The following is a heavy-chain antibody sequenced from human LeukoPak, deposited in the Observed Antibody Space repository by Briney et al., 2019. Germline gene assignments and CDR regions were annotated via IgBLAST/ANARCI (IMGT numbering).Heavy chain of an antibody. CDR2: ISAYNGNT. CDR3: ARPVDYDSSGYYS. Sequence: ASVKVSCKASGYTFTSYGISWVRQAPGQGLEWMGWISAYNGNTNYAQKLQGRVTMTTDTSTSTAYMELSRLRSDDTAVYYCARPVDYDSSGYYSWGQGTLVTVSS. V-gene: IGHV1-18*01. CDR1: GYTFTSYG. J-gene: IGHJ4*02. D-gene: IGHD3-22*01.